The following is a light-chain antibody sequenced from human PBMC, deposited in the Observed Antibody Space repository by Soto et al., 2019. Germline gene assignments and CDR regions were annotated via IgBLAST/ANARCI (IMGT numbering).Light chain of an antibody. J-gene: IGKJ3*01. Sequence: DIQMTQSPTSLSASVGDRVTITCRASQGIRNYVAWYQQIPGKAPKLLIYAASTLQSGVPSRFSGSGSGTDFTLTINGLQPEDVATYSCTKYSSVTVFGPGTKVEIK. CDR2: AAS. CDR1: QGIRNY. CDR3: TKYSSVTV. V-gene: IGKV1-27*01.